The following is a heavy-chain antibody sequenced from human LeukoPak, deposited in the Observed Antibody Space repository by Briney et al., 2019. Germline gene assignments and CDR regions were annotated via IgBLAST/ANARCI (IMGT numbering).Heavy chain of an antibody. J-gene: IGHJ4*02. V-gene: IGHV3-23*01. CDR1: GFTFSSYA. CDR3: ANIESSRYDSSGYYYVGGGLDY. CDR2: ISGSGGST. D-gene: IGHD3-22*01. Sequence: GGFLRLSCAASGFTFSSYAMNWVRQAPGKGLEWVSAISGSGGSTYYADSVKGRFTISRDNSKNTLYLQMNSLRAEDTAVYYCANIESSRYDSSGYYYVGGGLDYWGQGTLVTVSS.